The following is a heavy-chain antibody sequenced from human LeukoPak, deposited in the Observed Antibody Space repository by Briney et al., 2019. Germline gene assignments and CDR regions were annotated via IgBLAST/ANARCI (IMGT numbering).Heavy chain of an antibody. Sequence: PGRSLRLSCAASGFTFDDYAMHWVRQAPGKGLEWVSGISWNSGSIGYADSVKGRFTISRDNAKNSLYLQMNSLRAEDTALYYCVVVLDIVVAPAVDDYWGQGTLVTVSS. CDR3: VVVLDIVVAPAVDDY. J-gene: IGHJ4*02. D-gene: IGHD2-2*03. CDR2: ISWNSGSI. CDR1: GFTFDDYA. V-gene: IGHV3-9*01.